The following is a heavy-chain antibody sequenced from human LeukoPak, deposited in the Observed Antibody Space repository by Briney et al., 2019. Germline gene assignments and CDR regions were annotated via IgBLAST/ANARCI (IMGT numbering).Heavy chain of an antibody. D-gene: IGHD1-26*01. CDR2: TSYSGGA. CDR1: GASVSGGGYY. V-gene: IGHV4-31*03. Sequence: PSETLSLTCTVSGASVSGGGYYWSWIRQHPGKGLEWIGFTSYSGGAYYNPSLMSRITMSVDRSQNQFSLKMRDVTAADTAVYFCATAEWEYFYFDSWGQGALAAVSS. CDR3: ATAEWEYFYFDS. J-gene: IGHJ4*02.